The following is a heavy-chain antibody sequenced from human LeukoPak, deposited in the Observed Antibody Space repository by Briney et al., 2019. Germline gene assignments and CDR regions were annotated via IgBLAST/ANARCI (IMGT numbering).Heavy chain of an antibody. CDR1: GYSFTSYW. J-gene: IGHJ6*02. Sequence: GEALKISCKGSGYSFTSYWIGWVRQMAGKGLEWMGIIYPGDSDTRYSPSFQGQVTISADKSISTAYLQWSSLKASDTAMYYCARHLGYCSSTSCYAGDYYYYGMDVWGQGTTVTVSS. CDR3: ARHLGYCSSTSCYAGDYYYYGMDV. V-gene: IGHV5-51*01. CDR2: IYPGDSDT. D-gene: IGHD2-2*01.